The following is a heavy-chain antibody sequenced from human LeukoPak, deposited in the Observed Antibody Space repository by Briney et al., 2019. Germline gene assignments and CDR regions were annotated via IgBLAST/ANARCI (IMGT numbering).Heavy chain of an antibody. D-gene: IGHD5-18*01. CDR1: GIPFNTYG. Sequence: PGRSLRLSCTASGIPFNTYGMHWVRQAPGKGLEWVAVISFDGSTKYYTDSAKGRFTIPRDNSRNTLYLQMSSLRAEDTAVYYCAKLPVDTDAYWGQGTLVTVSS. J-gene: IGHJ4*02. CDR3: AKLPVDTDAY. CDR2: ISFDGSTK. V-gene: IGHV3-30*18.